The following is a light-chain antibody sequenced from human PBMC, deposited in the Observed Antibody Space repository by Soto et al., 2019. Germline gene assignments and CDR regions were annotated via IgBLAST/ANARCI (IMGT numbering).Light chain of an antibody. V-gene: IGLV1-44*01. CDR2: SNN. CDR1: SSNIRSNT. J-gene: IGLJ1*01. Sequence: QSALTQPPSASGTPGQRVTISCSGSSSNIRSNTVNWYQQLPGTAPKLLIYSNNQRPSGVPDRFSGSKSGTSASLAISGLQSEDEADYYCAAWDDSLNGRVFGTGTKVTVL. CDR3: AAWDDSLNGRV.